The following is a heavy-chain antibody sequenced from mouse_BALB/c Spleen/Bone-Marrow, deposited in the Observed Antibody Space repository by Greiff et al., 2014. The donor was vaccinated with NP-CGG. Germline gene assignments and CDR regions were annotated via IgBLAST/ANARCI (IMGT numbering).Heavy chain of an antibody. CDR3: ARNAYYAXDY. Sequence: AAPAVDFSRSWMSWVRQAPGKGLEWIGEINPDSSTINYTPSLKDKFIISRDNXKNTLYLQMSKVRSEDTALYYCARNAYYAXDYWGQGTXVT. V-gene: IGHV4-1*02. CDR2: INPDSSTI. CDR1: AVDFSRSW. J-gene: IGHJ4*01.